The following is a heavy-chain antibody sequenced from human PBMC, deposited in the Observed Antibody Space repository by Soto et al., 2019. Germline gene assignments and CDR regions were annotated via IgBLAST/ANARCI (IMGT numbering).Heavy chain of an antibody. CDR3: ARGQSVDLKRTVTTWFDP. J-gene: IGHJ5*02. D-gene: IGHD4-4*01. V-gene: IGHV4-34*01. CDR1: GGSFSGYY. CDR2: INHSGST. Sequence: PSETLSLTCAVYGGSFSGYYWSWIRQPPGKGLEWIGEINHSGSTNYNPSLKSRVTISVDTSKNQFSLKLSSVTAADTAVYYCARGQSVDLKRTVTTWFDPWGQGTLVTVSS.